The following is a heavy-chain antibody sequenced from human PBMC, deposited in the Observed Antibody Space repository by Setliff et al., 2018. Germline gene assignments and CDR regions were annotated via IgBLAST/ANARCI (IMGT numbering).Heavy chain of an antibody. Sequence: ASVKVSCKASGYTFSNYGISWVRQAPGQGLEWMGWVSAYNGYIIYAQKLQGRVTMTTDTSTSTAYVEVRSLRSDDTAVYYCARAPGTVVVPASRSASDIWGQGTMVTV. CDR1: GYTFSNYG. D-gene: IGHD2-2*01. J-gene: IGHJ3*02. V-gene: IGHV1-18*01. CDR2: VSAYNGYI. CDR3: ARAPGTVVVPASRSASDI.